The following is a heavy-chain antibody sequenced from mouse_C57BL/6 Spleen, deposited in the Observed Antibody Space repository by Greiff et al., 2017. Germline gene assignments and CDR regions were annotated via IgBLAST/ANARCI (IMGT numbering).Heavy chain of an antibody. Sequence: QVQLQQPGAELVRPGSSVKLSCKASGYTFTSYWMDWVKQRPGQGLEWIGNIYPSDSETHYNQKFKDKATLTVDKSSSTAYMQLSSLTSEDSAVYDRARPPPYEGNDEGDYWGQGTTLTVSS. V-gene: IGHV1-61*01. D-gene: IGHD2-2*01. CDR2: IYPSDSET. CDR3: ARPPPYEGNDEGDY. CDR1: GYTFTSYW. J-gene: IGHJ2*01.